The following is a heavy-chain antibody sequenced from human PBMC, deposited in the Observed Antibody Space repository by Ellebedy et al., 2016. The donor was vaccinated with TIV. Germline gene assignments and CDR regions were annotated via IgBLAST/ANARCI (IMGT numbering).Heavy chain of an antibody. D-gene: IGHD3-22*01. J-gene: IGHJ3*02. V-gene: IGHV4-59*01. CDR1: GGSINSYY. CDR3: AREEGYYYDSSGYPRGDAFDI. CDR2: IYYNRNT. Sequence: MPSETLSLTCTVSGGSINSYYWNWIRQPPGKGLEWIGYIYYNRNTNYNPSLKSRVTISVDTSKNQFSLKLSSVTAADTAVYYCAREEGYYYDSSGYPRGDAFDIWGQGTMVTVSS.